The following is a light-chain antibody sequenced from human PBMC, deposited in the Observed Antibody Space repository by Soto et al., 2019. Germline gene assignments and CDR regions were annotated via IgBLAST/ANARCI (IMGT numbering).Light chain of an antibody. V-gene: IGKV3-15*01. J-gene: IGKJ4*01. CDR1: QNIHNH. CDR2: DAI. Sequence: EILMTQSPATLSVSPGERVTLSCRASQNIHNHLSWFLQKPGQAPRLLMYDAIIRAAGIPARFSGSWSGTEFTLTINSLQPEDFAVYYCQHYDAWPLTFGGGTKVDIK. CDR3: QHYDAWPLT.